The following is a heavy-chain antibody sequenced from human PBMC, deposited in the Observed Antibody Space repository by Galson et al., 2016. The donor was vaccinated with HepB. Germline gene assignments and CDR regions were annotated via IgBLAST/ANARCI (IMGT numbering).Heavy chain of an antibody. V-gene: IGHV3-23*01. J-gene: IGHJ4*02. Sequence: SLRLSCAASGFTLAGQGMSWVRQAPGKGLEWVSDIAAGGNTYYADSVKGRFTISREISKNTLYLEMNSLRAEDTAIYYCGGHGGNSAWGQGTLVTVSS. CDR2: IAAGGNT. CDR1: GFTLAGQG. D-gene: IGHD4-23*01. CDR3: GGHGGNSA.